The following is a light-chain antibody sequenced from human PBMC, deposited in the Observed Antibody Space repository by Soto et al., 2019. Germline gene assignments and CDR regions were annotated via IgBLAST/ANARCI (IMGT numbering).Light chain of an antibody. CDR3: LHGKRCPLT. V-gene: IGKV2-30*01. Sequence: EVVMTQSPLSLPVTLGQPASITCRSSQSLVYSDANAHLNWYQQSPGQSPRRLIYKASNRDSGVRDRFSGYGSGTEFTLNINRVQADDFGIYYCLHGKRCPLTFGGGTRVEIK. CDR1: QSLVYSDANAH. J-gene: IGKJ4*02. CDR2: KAS.